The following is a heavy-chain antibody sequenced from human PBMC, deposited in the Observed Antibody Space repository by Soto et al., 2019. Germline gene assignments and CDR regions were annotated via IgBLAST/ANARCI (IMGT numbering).Heavy chain of an antibody. CDR2: IKPSGNT. Sequence: QVQLQQWGAGLLKPSETLSLTCAVYGGYFHDDYWSGIRQSPGKGREWIGVIKPSGNTYYNPSLGSRVSTSIDLSKNQFSLSLTSVTATDTAVYYCARGLTTVYLLRRYYDFAIWSQGTMVPVSS. CDR3: ARGLTTVYLLRRYYDFAI. V-gene: IGHV4-34*01. J-gene: IGHJ3*02. D-gene: IGHD4-4*01. CDR1: GGYFHDDY.